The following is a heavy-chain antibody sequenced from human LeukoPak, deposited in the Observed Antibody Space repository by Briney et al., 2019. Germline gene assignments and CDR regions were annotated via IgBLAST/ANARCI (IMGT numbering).Heavy chain of an antibody. D-gene: IGHD3-3*01. CDR3: ASGYRDFWSGYSALTY. CDR2: INHSGST. Sequence: SETLSLTCAVYGGSFSGYYWSWIRQPPGKGLEWIGEINHSGSTNYNPSLKSRVTISVDTSKNQFSLKLSSVTAADTAVYYCASGYRDFWSGYSALTYWGQGTLVTVSS. CDR1: GGSFSGYY. V-gene: IGHV4-34*01. J-gene: IGHJ4*02.